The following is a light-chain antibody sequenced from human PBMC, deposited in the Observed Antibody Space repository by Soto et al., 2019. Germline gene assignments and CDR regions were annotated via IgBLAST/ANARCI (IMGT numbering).Light chain of an antibody. CDR2: DAS. CDR3: QQRSNWLRT. CDR1: QSVSSY. Sequence: EIVLTQSPATLSLSPGERATLSCRASQSVSSYLAWYQQKPGQAPRLLIYDASNRATGIPARFSGSESGTDFTLTISSLEPEDFAVYYCQQRSNWLRTFGPGTKVDIK. V-gene: IGKV3-11*01. J-gene: IGKJ3*01.